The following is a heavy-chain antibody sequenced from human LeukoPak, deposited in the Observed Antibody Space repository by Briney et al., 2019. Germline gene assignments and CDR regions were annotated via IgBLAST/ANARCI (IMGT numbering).Heavy chain of an antibody. V-gene: IGHV3-20*04. CDR2: INWNGGST. CDR3: ARRGFDWLSPFDL. Sequence: GGSLSLSCAASGFTFDDHGMSWLRQAPGKGLEWVSGINWNGGSTGHAASVKGRFTISRDNDKNSLYLQMNSLRAEDTALYYCARRGFDWLSPFDLWGRGTLVTVSA. CDR1: GFTFDDHG. J-gene: IGHJ2*01. D-gene: IGHD3-9*01.